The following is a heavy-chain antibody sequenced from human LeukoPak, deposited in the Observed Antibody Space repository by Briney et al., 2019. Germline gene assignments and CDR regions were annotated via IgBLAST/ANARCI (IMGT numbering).Heavy chain of an antibody. CDR2: IFDSGTT. J-gene: IGHJ5*02. V-gene: IGHV4-59*08. D-gene: IGHD3-16*01. CDR1: GASIKSYY. Sequence: PSETLSLTCTVSGASIKSYYWSWIRQPPGKGLEWVGYIFDSGTTNYNPSLKSRVTISVDTSKNQFSLKLSSVTAADTAVYYCSVRLGDRSTSFDPWGQGTLATVSS. CDR3: SVRLGDRSTSFDP.